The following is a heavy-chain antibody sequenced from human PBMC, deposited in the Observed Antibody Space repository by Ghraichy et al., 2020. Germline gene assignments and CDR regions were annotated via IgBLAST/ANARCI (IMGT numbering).Heavy chain of an antibody. CDR1: GFTFSSYS. J-gene: IGHJ6*02. D-gene: IGHD2-2*01. CDR3: ARDRCSSTSCSDYYYYGMDV. CDR2: ISSSSSYI. Sequence: GESLNISCAASGFTFSSYSMNWVRQAPGKGLEWVSSISSSSSYIYYADSVKGRFTISRDNAKNSLYLQMNSLRAEDTAVYYCARDRCSSTSCSDYYYYGMDVWGQGTTVTVSS. V-gene: IGHV3-21*01.